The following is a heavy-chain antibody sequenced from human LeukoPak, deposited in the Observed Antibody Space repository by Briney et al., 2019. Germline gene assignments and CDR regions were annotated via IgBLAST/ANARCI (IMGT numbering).Heavy chain of an antibody. V-gene: IGHV3-48*03. CDR2: ISSSGSTI. Sequence: EGSLRLSCAASGFTFSSYEMNWVRQAPGKGLEWVSYISSSGSTIYYADSVKGRFTISRDNAKNSLYLQMNSLRAEDTAVYYCARGQYYDILTGYWDYYYGMDVWGQGTTVTVSS. J-gene: IGHJ6*02. CDR3: ARGQYYDILTGYWDYYYGMDV. D-gene: IGHD3-9*01. CDR1: GFTFSSYE.